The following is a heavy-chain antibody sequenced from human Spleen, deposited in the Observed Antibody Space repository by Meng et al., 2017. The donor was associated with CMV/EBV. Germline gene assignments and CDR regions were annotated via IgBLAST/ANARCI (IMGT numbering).Heavy chain of an antibody. J-gene: IGHJ6*02. CDR2: ISWNSGSI. CDR3: ARDGGITIFGVVRTYGMDV. V-gene: IGHV3-9*01. Sequence: SLKISCVVSGFTFDDYAMHWVRQAPGKGLEWVSGISWNSGSIHYADSVKGRFTISRDSAKSSLYLQMNSLRVEDTAVYYCARDGGITIFGVVRTYGMDVWGQGTTVTVSS. D-gene: IGHD3-3*01. CDR1: GFTFDDYA.